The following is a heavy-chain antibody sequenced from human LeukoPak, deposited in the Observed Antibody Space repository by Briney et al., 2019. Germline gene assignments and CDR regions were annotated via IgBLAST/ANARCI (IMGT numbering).Heavy chain of an antibody. CDR3: ARDHGVTMIVVVGFDY. D-gene: IGHD3-22*01. CDR1: GGSISSGDYY. Sequence: SQTLSLTCTVSGGSISSGDYYWSWIRQPPGKGLEWIGSIYHSGSTYYNPSLKSRVTISVDTSKNQFSLKLSSVTAADTAVYYCARDHGVTMIVVVGFDYWGQGTLVTVSS. V-gene: IGHV4-39*07. J-gene: IGHJ4*02. CDR2: IYHSGST.